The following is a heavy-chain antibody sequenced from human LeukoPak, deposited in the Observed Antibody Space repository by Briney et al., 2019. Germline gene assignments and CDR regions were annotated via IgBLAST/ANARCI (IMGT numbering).Heavy chain of an antibody. D-gene: IGHD2-2*01. J-gene: IGHJ4*02. CDR3: VKTEDIVVVPAAMPFDY. V-gene: IGHV3-64D*06. CDR1: GFTFSSYA. CDR2: ISSNGGST. Sequence: PGGSLRLSCSASGFTFSSYAMHWVRQAPGKGLEYVSAISSNGGSTYYADSVKGRFTISRDNSKNMLYLQMSSLRAEDTAVYYCVKTEDIVVVPAAMPFDYWGQGTLVTVSS.